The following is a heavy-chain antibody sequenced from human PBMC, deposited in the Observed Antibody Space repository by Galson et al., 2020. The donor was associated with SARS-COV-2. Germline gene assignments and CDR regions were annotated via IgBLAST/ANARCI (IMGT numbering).Heavy chain of an antibody. V-gene: IGHV4-30-2*01. CDR2: TSHNGGT. CDR3: ARLHYGQYAPEAFDI. D-gene: IGHD4-17*01. CDR1: GTSISSDSYP. Sequence: TPSITCAVSGTSISSDSYPWKWIRQPPGKGLERIGYTSHNGGTYYNPYLKSRVTISGDRSKNQFSLRLSSVTAADTAVYYCARLHYGQYAPEAFDIWGPGTRVTVAS. J-gene: IGHJ3*02.